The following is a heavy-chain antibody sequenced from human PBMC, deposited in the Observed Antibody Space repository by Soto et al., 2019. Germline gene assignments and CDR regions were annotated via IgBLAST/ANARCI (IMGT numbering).Heavy chain of an antibody. CDR2: IYPGDSDT. J-gene: IGHJ6*02. D-gene: IGHD3-10*01. Sequence: GESLKISCKGSGYSFTSYWIGWVRQMPGKGLERMGIIYPGDSDTRYSPSFQGQVTISADKSISTAYLQWSSLKASDTAMYYCARHRFGESYGMDVWGQGTTVTVSS. V-gene: IGHV5-51*01. CDR3: ARHRFGESYGMDV. CDR1: GYSFTSYW.